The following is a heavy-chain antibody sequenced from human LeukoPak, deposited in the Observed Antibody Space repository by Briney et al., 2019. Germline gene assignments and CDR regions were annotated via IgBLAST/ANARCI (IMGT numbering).Heavy chain of an antibody. CDR2: IGGSGGVV. Sequence: PGGSLRLSCVASVFTFSDYYMSWIRLTPGKGPEWVSYIGGSGGVVHYADSVKGRFTISRDNAKKSLYLQMDSLRADDTAVYYCASGGGYSSGWYGYWGQGTLVTVSS. J-gene: IGHJ4*02. D-gene: IGHD6-13*01. CDR3: ASGGGYSSGWYGY. V-gene: IGHV3-11*01. CDR1: VFTFSDYY.